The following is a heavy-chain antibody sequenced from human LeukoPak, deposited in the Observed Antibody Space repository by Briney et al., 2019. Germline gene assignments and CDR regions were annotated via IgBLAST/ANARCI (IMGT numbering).Heavy chain of an antibody. D-gene: IGHD1-26*01. CDR2: ISAYNGNT. Sequence: GASVKVSCKASGYTFTGYYMHWVRQAPGQGLEWMGWISAYNGNTNYAQKLQGRVTMTTDTSTSTAYMELRSLRSDDTAVYYCARSRAPWEPRYYFDYWGQGTLVTVSS. CDR1: GYTFTGYY. CDR3: ARSRAPWEPRYYFDY. J-gene: IGHJ4*02. V-gene: IGHV1-18*04.